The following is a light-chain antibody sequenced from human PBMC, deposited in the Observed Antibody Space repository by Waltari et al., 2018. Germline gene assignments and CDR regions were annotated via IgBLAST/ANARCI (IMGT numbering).Light chain of an antibody. CDR2: DVT. CDR3: CSYEGTWV. V-gene: IGLV2-11*01. Sequence: QSALTQPRSVSGSPGQSVTISCTGTGSDVGDYNYVSWYQQHPGKAPKLVISDVTKRPSGVPDRFSGSKSGNSASLTVSGLQAEDEADYYCCSYEGTWVFGGGTKLTVL. J-gene: IGLJ3*02. CDR1: GSDVGDYNY.